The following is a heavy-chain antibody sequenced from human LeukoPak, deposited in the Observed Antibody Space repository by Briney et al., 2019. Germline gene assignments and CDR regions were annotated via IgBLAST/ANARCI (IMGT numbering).Heavy chain of an antibody. CDR3: AKGGPAYYDFWSGYPDY. D-gene: IGHD3-3*01. V-gene: IGHV3-30*02. J-gene: IGHJ4*02. CDR1: GFTFSSYG. CDR2: IRYGGSNK. Sequence: GGSLRLSCAASGFTFSSYGMHWVRQAPGKGLEWVAFIRYGGSNKYYADSVKGRFTISRDNSKNTLYLQMNSLRAEDTAVYYCAKGGPAYYDFWSGYPDYWGQGTLVTVSS.